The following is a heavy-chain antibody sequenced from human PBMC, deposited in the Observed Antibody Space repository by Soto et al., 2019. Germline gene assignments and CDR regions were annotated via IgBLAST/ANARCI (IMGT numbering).Heavy chain of an antibody. CDR1: GFTFSSYA. Sequence: GGSLRLSCAASGFTFSSYAMSWVRQAPGKGLEWVSAISGSGGSTYYADSVKGRFTISRDNSKNTLYLQMNSLRAEDTAVYYCAKDPGRRAQGSCYYVYWGQGTLVTVSS. CDR3: AKDPGRRAQGSCYYVY. D-gene: IGHD2-15*01. J-gene: IGHJ4*02. CDR2: ISGSGGST. V-gene: IGHV3-23*01.